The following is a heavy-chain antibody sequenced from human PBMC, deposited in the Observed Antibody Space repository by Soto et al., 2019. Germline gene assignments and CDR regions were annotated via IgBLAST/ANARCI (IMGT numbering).Heavy chain of an antibody. CDR2: INPNSGGT. J-gene: IGHJ6*02. V-gene: IGHV1-2*04. CDR1: GYTFTGYY. D-gene: IGHD6-13*01. Sequence: ASVKVSCKASGYTFTGYYMHWVRQAPGQGLEWMGWINPNSGGTNYAQKFQGWVTMTRDTSTSTAYMELSRLRSDDTAVYYCARDIAAPGYYYYGMDVWGQGTTVTVSS. CDR3: ARDIAAPGYYYYGMDV.